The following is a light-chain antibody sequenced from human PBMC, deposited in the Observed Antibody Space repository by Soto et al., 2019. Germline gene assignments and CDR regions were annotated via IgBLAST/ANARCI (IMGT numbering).Light chain of an antibody. CDR2: KAS. J-gene: IGKJ1*01. Sequence: DIQMTQSPSTLSPSVGVRVTITCGASQSISSWLAWYQQKPGKAPKLLIYKASTLTSGVPSRFSGSGSGTEFTLTISSLQPDDFATYYCQHYNSYSEAFGQGTKVDIK. CDR3: QHYNSYSEA. V-gene: IGKV1-5*03. CDR1: QSISSW.